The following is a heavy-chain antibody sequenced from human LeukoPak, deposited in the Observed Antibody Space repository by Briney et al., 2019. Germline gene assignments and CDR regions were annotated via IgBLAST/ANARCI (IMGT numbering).Heavy chain of an antibody. D-gene: IGHD3-22*01. CDR3: ARANHFDRSGGFDI. Sequence: SQTLSLTCTISGGSMNSGSYYWSWIRQHPGKGLEWIGYIYYSGSTYYSPSLKSRAAISIDTSLKQLSLNLNSVTAADTAFYYCARANHFDRSGGFDIWGQGTMVTVSS. CDR2: IYYSGST. CDR1: GGSMNSGSYY. V-gene: IGHV4-31*03. J-gene: IGHJ3*02.